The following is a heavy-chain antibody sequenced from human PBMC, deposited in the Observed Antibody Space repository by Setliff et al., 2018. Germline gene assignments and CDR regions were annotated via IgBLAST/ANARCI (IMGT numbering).Heavy chain of an antibody. J-gene: IGHJ5*02. CDR3: ARRGERFFNWFDP. Sequence: GESLKISCKGSGYSFTDYWTAWVRQTPGKGLEWMGTIYPGNADTRYSPSFQGQVTISTDTSINTAFLQWNNLKASDTAVYYCARRGERFFNWFDPWGQGALVTVSS. CDR1: GYSFTDYW. D-gene: IGHD2-21*01. V-gene: IGHV5-51*01. CDR2: IYPGNADT.